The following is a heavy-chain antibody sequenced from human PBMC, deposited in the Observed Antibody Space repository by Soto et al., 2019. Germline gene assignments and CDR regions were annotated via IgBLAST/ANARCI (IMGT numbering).Heavy chain of an antibody. D-gene: IGHD2-15*01. CDR2: IFFTGNI. V-gene: IGHV4-39*01. J-gene: IGHJ4*02. CDR3: ASRHCSGGSSYNPGFDS. Sequence: SETLSLTCTVSGASLSSTSYYWGWIRQPPGKGLEWVGSIFFTGNIYYNPSLKSRVTISVDTSRNQFSLMVNSVTAADTAVYYCASRHCSGGSSYNPGFDSWGQGALVTVSS. CDR1: GASLSSTSYY.